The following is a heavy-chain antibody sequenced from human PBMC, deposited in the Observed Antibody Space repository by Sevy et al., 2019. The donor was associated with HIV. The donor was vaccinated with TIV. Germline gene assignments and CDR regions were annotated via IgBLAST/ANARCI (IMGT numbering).Heavy chain of an antibody. Sequence: GGSLRLSCAASGFTFSPYSMNWIRQAPGKGLEWLSYISGTGNTIYYAGSVKGRFTISRDNAKSSLYLQMNSLRAEDTAVYYCARVPLYSDSHINDYWGQGTLVTVSS. CDR2: ISGTGNTI. CDR3: ARVPLYSDSHINDY. CDR1: GFTFSPYS. J-gene: IGHJ4*02. D-gene: IGHD3-22*01. V-gene: IGHV3-48*04.